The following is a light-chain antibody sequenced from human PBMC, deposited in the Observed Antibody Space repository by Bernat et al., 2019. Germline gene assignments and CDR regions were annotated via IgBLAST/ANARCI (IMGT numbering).Light chain of an antibody. CDR3: QQSYTSPRFT. CDR1: DKIAKY. CDR2: ATS. V-gene: IGKV1-39*01. J-gene: IGKJ3*01. Sequence: DFQMTQSPSSLPAYVGDRVTITCRASDKIAKYLNWYQQKPGEAPKLLIFATSRLQSGVPPRFSGNGSQTEFTLTINTMQPVDAGTYYCQQSYTSPRFTFGPGTRVEI.